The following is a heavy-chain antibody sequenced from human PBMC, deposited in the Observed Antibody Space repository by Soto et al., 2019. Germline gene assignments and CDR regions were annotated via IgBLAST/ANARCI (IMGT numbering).Heavy chain of an antibody. V-gene: IGHV1-18*04. CDR3: ARVTINWNYYYYGMDV. D-gene: IGHD1-1*01. Sequence: QVQLVQSGAEVKKPGASVKVSCKASGYTFTSYGISWVRQAPGQGLEWMGWISAYNGNTNYAQKLQGRVTMTTDTATSTAYMALRSLRSDDTAVYYCARVTINWNYYYYGMDVWGQGTTVTVSS. CDR1: GYTFTSYG. CDR2: ISAYNGNT. J-gene: IGHJ6*02.